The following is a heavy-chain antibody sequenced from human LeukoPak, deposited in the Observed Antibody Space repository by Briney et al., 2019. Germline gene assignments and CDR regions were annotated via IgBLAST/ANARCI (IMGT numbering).Heavy chain of an antibody. V-gene: IGHV4-38-2*02. CDR1: GYSINNDYF. CDR3: ARDGPYDSGAFEI. J-gene: IGHJ3*02. CDR2: IYHSGST. Sequence: SETLSLTCTVSGYSINNDYFWGWIRQPPGKGLEWIGSIYHSGSTYYNPSLKSRVTISVDTSKNQFSLRLSSVTAADTVRYYCARDGPYDSGAFEIWGQGTMVAVSS. D-gene: IGHD3-22*01.